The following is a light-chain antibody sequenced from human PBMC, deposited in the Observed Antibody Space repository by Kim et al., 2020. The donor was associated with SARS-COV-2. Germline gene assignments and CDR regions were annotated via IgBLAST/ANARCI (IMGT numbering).Light chain of an antibody. CDR2: NDN. CDR3: AAWDYTLNGWV. CDR1: RSTIGSNP. Sequence: GQRVTVSCSGSRSTIGSNPVNWFQQVPGAAPRLFIYNDNQRPSGVPDRVSASKSGTSASLAIGGLQSDDEGHYYCAAWDYTLNGWVFGGGTQLTVL. J-gene: IGLJ3*02. V-gene: IGLV1-44*01.